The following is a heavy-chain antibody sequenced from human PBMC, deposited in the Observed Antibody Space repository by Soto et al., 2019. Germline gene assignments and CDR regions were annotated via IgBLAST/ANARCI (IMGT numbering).Heavy chain of an antibody. CDR2: INTGNGDT. V-gene: IGHV1-3*04. CDR1: GFTFTTYG. D-gene: IGHD2-15*01. CDR3: ASQPLSILGKMGDN. J-gene: IGHJ4*02. Sequence: ASVKVSCKTSGFTFTTYGIHWVRQAPGQRLEWMGWINTGNGDTRYPQKFQGKVTLSRDTSASTAYMELGSLTTEDTAVYYCASQPLSILGKMGDNWGQGMLVTVSS.